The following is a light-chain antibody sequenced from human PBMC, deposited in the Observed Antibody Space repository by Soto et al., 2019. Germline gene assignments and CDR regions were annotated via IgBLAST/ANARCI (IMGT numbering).Light chain of an antibody. CDR3: CSYAGSYTLYV. V-gene: IGLV2-11*01. CDR2: DVS. CDR1: SSDVGGYNY. J-gene: IGLJ1*01. Sequence: QSALTQPRSVSGSPGQSVTISCTGTSSDVGGYNYVSWYQQHPGKAPKLMIYDVSQRPSGVPDRLSGSKSGNTASLTISGLQAEDEADYYCCSYAGSYTLYVFGTGTKATVL.